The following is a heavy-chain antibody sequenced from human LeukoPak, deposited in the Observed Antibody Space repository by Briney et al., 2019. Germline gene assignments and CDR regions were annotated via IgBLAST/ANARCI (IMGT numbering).Heavy chain of an antibody. CDR3: AKETLPFYDSSGYSDY. Sequence: PGXSLRLSCAASGFTFSSYAMSWVRQAPGKGLEWVSAISGSGGSTYYADSVKGRFTISRDNSKNTLYLQMNSLRAEDTAVYYCAKETLPFYDSSGYSDYWGQGTLVTVSS. D-gene: IGHD3-22*01. J-gene: IGHJ4*02. CDR2: ISGSGGST. V-gene: IGHV3-23*01. CDR1: GFTFSSYA.